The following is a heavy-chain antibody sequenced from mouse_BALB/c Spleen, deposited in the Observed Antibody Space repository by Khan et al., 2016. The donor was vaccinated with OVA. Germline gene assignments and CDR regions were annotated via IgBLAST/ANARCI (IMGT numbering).Heavy chain of an antibody. Sequence: EVELVESGGGLVQPGGSLKLSCAASGFTFSNYAMSWVRQTPEKRLEWVASISSGGSTYYPDSVKGRFTISRDNARNILYLKMRSLRSEGTAMYYGARDNWFAYVGQGTLVTVSA. CDR2: ISSGGST. J-gene: IGHJ3*01. V-gene: IGHV5-6-5*01. CDR1: GFTFSNYA. CDR3: ARDNWFAY.